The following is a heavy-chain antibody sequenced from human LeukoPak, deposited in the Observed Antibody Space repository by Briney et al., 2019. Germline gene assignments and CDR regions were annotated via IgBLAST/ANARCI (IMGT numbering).Heavy chain of an antibody. CDR1: GITLSNYG. V-gene: IGHV3-23*01. CDR2: ISGGGGGT. D-gene: IGHD3-22*01. Sequence: GGSLRLSCAVSGITLSNYGMSWVRQAPGKGLEWVAGISGGGGGTSYADSVKGRFIISRDNPKNTLYLQMNSLRAEDTAVYFCAKRGVVIRVILVGFHKEAYYFDSWAREPWSPSPQ. J-gene: IGHJ4*02. CDR3: AKRGVVIRVILVGFHKEAYYFDS.